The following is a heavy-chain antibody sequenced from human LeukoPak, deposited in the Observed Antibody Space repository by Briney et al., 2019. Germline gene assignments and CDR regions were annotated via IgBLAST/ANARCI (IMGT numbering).Heavy chain of an antibody. CDR1: GYTHPRYD. V-gene: IGHV1-8*01. D-gene: IGHD1-26*01. J-gene: IGHJ3*02. CDR2: LNHNSGNT. Sequence: ASVKVSRKASGYTHPRYDIHWVRQASGQAVEGMGWLNHNSGNTGYAQKLQGKVNMNRHTSISTAYMELSSLRSEDTAVYYCPRVKWRNDAFEIWGRRTMVSVSS. CDR3: PRVKWRNDAFEI.